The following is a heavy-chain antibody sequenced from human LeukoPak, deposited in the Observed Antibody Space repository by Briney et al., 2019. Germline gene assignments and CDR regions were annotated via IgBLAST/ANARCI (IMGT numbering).Heavy chain of an antibody. CDR1: GFIFSNYA. Sequence: GGSLRLSCAASGFIFSNYAMHWFRQAPGKGLEWVALISSDGSKTYHADSVKGRFSISRDNSKNTLYLQMNSLRAEDTAVYYCAKLLPDYDILTGYSWGYFDYWGQGTLVTVSS. CDR3: AKLLPDYDILTGYSWGYFDY. J-gene: IGHJ4*02. V-gene: IGHV3-30*07. CDR2: ISSDGSKT. D-gene: IGHD3-9*01.